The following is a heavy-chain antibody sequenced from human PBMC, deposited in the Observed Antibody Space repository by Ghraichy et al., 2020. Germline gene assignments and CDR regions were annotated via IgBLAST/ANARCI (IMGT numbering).Heavy chain of an antibody. D-gene: IGHD3-10*01. Sequence: SEALSLTCTVSGGSISSSSYYWGWIRQPPGKGLEWIGSIYYSGSTYYNPSLKSRVTISVDTSKNQFSLKLSSVTAADTAVYYCARHGLLWFGELDHWGQGTLVTVSS. CDR1: GGSISSSSYY. CDR3: ARHGLLWFGELDH. V-gene: IGHV4-39*01. CDR2: IYYSGST. J-gene: IGHJ5*02.